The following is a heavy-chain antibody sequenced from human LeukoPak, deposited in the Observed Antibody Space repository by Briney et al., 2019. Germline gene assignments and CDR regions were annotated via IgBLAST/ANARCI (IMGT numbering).Heavy chain of an antibody. CDR3: ARLSIGVRGEDFDY. CDR1: GYSISSGYY. CDR2: IYHSGST. Sequence: SETLSLTCAVSGYSISSGYYWGWIRQPPGKVLEWLGSIYHSGSTYYNPSLKSRVTISIDTSKNQFSLKLSSVTAADTAVYYCARLSIGVRGEDFDYWGQRTLVTVSS. V-gene: IGHV4-38-2*01. J-gene: IGHJ4*02. D-gene: IGHD3-10*01.